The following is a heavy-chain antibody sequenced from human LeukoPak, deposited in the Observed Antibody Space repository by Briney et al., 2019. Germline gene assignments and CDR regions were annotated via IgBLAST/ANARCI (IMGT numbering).Heavy chain of an antibody. J-gene: IGHJ4*02. CDR2: IHYSGRA. CDR3: ARHYDAGTYPLDF. Sequence: SETLSLTCTVSGGSLSNYYWTWLRQPPGKGLEWVALIHYSGRAKYNPSLKSRGTMSVDTSRNQFFLKVDSVTAADTAVYYCARHYDAGTYPLDFWGRGILVTVSS. D-gene: IGHD3-10*01. CDR1: GGSLSNYY. V-gene: IGHV4-59*01.